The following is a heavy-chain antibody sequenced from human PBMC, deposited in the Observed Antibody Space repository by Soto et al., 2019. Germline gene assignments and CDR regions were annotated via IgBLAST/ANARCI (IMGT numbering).Heavy chain of an antibody. CDR3: AKDIFFTADYYYYGMDV. V-gene: IGHV3-23*01. J-gene: IGHJ6*02. Sequence: GGSLRLSCAASGFTFSSYAMSWVRQAPGKGLEWVSAISGSGGSTYYADSVKGRFTISRDNSKNTLYLQMNSLRAEDTAVYYCAKDIFFTADYYYYGMDVWGQGTTVTVSS. CDR1: GFTFSSYA. D-gene: IGHD3-3*01. CDR2: ISGSGGST.